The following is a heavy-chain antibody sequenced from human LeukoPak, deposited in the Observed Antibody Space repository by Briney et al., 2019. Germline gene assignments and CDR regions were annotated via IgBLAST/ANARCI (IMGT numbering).Heavy chain of an antibody. D-gene: IGHD3-10*01. CDR3: AREFRYYNLAFGELPTNWFDP. CDR2: INHSGST. V-gene: IGHV4-34*01. Sequence: SETPSLTCAVYGGSFSGYYWSWIRHPPGKGLEWIGEINHSGSTNYNPSLKSRVTISVHTSKNQFPLKLSSVTAADTAVYYCAREFRYYNLAFGELPTNWFDPWGQGTLVTVSS. CDR1: GGSFSGYY. J-gene: IGHJ5*02.